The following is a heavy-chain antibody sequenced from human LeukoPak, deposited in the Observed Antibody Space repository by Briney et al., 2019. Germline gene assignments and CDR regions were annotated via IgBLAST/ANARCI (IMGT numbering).Heavy chain of an antibody. V-gene: IGHV4-39*07. D-gene: IGHD6-6*01. CDR1: GGSISSSSYY. CDR2: IYYSGST. CDR3: ARAGSSSSSE. J-gene: IGHJ4*02. Sequence: SETLSLTCTVSGGSISSSSYYWGWIRQPPGKGLEWIGSIYYSGSTYYNPSLKSRVTISVDRSKNQFSLKLSSVTAADTAVYYCARAGSSSSSEWGQGTLVTVSS.